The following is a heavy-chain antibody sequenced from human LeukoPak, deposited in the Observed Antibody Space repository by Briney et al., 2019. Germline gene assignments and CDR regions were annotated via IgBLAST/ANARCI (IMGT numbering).Heavy chain of an antibody. V-gene: IGHV3-74*01. J-gene: IGHJ3*02. CDR1: RFTFSSYW. CDR3: ARDVWPYYDSSGYSQSDAFDI. D-gene: IGHD3-22*01. Sequence: GGSLRLSCAASRFTFSSYWMHWVRQAPGKGLVWVSRINSDGRSTSYADSVKGRLTISRDNAKNTLYLQMNSLRAEDTAVYYCARDVWPYYDSSGYSQSDAFDIWGQGTMVTVSS. CDR2: INSDGRST.